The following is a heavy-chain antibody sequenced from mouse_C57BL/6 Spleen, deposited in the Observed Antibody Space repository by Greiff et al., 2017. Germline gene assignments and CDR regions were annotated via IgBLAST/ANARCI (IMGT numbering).Heavy chain of an antibody. Sequence: EVQLQQSGPELVKPGASVKMSCKASGYTFTDYNMHWVKQSHEKSLEWIGYINPNNGGTSYNQKFKGKATLTVNKSSSTAYMELRSLTSEDSAVYYCARGGYDVDYAMDYWGQGTSVTVSS. V-gene: IGHV1-22*01. CDR3: ARGGYDVDYAMDY. CDR1: GYTFTDYN. J-gene: IGHJ4*01. D-gene: IGHD2-2*01. CDR2: INPNNGGT.